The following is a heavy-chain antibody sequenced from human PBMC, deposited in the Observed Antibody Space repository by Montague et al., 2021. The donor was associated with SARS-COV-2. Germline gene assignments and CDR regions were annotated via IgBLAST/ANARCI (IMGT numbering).Heavy chain of an antibody. CDR1: GFTFSRSA. CDR2: IYGATGRT. V-gene: IGHV3-23*03. D-gene: IGHD3/OR15-3a*01. J-gene: IGHJ4*02. Sequence: SLRLSCAASGFTFSRSALSWVRQAPGKGLEWVSNIYGATGRTFYADSVKGRFTMSRENSKNTLYLQMNSLRVDDTAVYYCAKVDSVFPWGQGTLVTVSS. CDR3: AKVDSVFP.